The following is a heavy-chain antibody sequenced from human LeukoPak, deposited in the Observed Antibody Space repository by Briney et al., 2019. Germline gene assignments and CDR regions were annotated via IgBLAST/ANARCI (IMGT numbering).Heavy chain of an antibody. V-gene: IGHV4-34*01. CDR2: INHSGST. Sequence: SETLPLTCAVYGGSFSGYYWSWIRQPPGKGLEWIGEINHSGSTNYNPSLKSRVTISVDTSKNQFSLKLSSVTAADTAVYYCARGGYCSSTSCYLVYWGQGTLVTVSS. J-gene: IGHJ4*02. CDR1: GGSFSGYY. D-gene: IGHD2-2*01. CDR3: ARGGYCSSTSCYLVY.